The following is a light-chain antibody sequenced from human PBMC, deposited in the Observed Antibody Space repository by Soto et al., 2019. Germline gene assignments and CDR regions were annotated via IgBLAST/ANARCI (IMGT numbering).Light chain of an antibody. J-gene: IGLJ1*01. CDR1: SSDVGVYNY. Sequence: QSALTQPRSVSGSPGQSVTISCTGTSSDVGVYNYVSWYQQYPGKAPKIMIYGVSKRPSGVPDRFSGSKSDNTASLTISGLQAEDEADYYCCSYAGSYTFVFGIGTKV. CDR3: CSYAGSYTFV. CDR2: GVS. V-gene: IGLV2-11*01.